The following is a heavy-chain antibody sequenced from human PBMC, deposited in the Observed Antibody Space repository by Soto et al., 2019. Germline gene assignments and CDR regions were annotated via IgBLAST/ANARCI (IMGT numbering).Heavy chain of an antibody. J-gene: IGHJ5*02. V-gene: IGHV1-3*01. CDR3: ARGMREWQENWFDP. Sequence: GASVKVSCKASGYTLTSCAMHWVRQAPGQRLEWMGWINAGNGNTKYSQKFQGRVTITRDTSTSTAYMELSSLRSEDTAVYYCARGMREWQENWFDPWGQGTLVTVSS. CDR2: INAGNGNT. D-gene: IGHD3-3*01. CDR1: GYTLTSCA.